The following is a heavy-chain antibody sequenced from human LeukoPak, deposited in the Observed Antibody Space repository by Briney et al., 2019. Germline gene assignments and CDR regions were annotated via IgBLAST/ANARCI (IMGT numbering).Heavy chain of an antibody. Sequence: AGGSLRLSCAASGFTFSSYAMSWVRQAPGKGLEWVSAISGSGSSTYYADSVKGRFTISRDNSKNTLYLQMNSLRAEDTVVYYCAKDQQRYCSGGSCLNSFDYWGQGTLVTVSS. CDR1: GFTFSSYA. CDR2: ISGSGSST. CDR3: AKDQQRYCSGGSCLNSFDY. J-gene: IGHJ4*02. D-gene: IGHD2-15*01. V-gene: IGHV3-23*01.